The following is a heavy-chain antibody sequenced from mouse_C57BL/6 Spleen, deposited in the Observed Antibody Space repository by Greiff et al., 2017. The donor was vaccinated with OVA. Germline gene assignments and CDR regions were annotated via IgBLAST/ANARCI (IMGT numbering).Heavy chain of an antibody. D-gene: IGHD1-1*01. V-gene: IGHV1-26*01. CDR1: GYTFTDYY. Sequence: EVQLQQSGPELVKPGASVKISCKASGYTFTDYYMNWVKQSHGKSLEWIGDINPNNGGTSYNQKFKGKATLTVDKSSSTAYMELRSLTSEDSAVYYCARREGYYYGSSYVWYFDVWGTGTTVTVSS. J-gene: IGHJ1*03. CDR3: ARREGYYYGSSYVWYFDV. CDR2: INPNNGGT.